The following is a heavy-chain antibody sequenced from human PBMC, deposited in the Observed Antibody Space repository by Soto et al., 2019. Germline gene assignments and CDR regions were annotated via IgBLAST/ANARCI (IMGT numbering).Heavy chain of an antibody. Sequence: PGGSXRLSCAASGFTFDDYAIHWFRQAPGKGLEWVSGISWNSGSIGYADSVKGRFTISRDNAKNSLYLQMKSLRAEDTDLYYCEKENRENLPGYRSDWGQGTLVTVYS. V-gene: IGHV3-9*01. D-gene: IGHD6-19*01. J-gene: IGHJ4*02. CDR3: EKENRENLPGYRSD. CDR2: ISWNSGSI. CDR1: GFTFDDYA.